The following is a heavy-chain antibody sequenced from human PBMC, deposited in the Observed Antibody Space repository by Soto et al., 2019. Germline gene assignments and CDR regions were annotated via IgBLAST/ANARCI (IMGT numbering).Heavy chain of an antibody. V-gene: IGHV3-30-3*01. Sequence: QVQLVESGGGVVQPGRSLRLSCAASGFTCSSYAMHRVRQAPGKGLEWVAVISYDGSNKSYADSVKGRFTISRDNSKNTLYLQMNSLRAEDTAVYYCARDWTPVVAATPVVYYYGMDVWGQGTTVTVSS. D-gene: IGHD2-15*01. CDR2: ISYDGSNK. J-gene: IGHJ6*02. CDR1: GFTCSSYA. CDR3: ARDWTPVVAATPVVYYYGMDV.